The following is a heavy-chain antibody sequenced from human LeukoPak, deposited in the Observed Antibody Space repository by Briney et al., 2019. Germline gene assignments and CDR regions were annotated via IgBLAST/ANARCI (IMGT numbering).Heavy chain of an antibody. V-gene: IGHV1-69*13. CDR1: GYTFTSYD. J-gene: IGHJ4*02. CDR3: AGGGIAAAPFDY. D-gene: IGHD6-13*01. Sequence: SVKVSCKASGYTFTSYDINWVRQAPGQGLEWMGGIIPIFGTANYAQKFQGRVTITADESTSTAYMELSSLRSEDTAVYYCAGGGIAAAPFDYWGQGTLVTVSS. CDR2: IIPIFGTA.